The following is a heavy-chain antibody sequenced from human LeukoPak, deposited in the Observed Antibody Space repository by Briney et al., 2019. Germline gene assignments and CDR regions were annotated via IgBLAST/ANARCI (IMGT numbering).Heavy chain of an antibody. Sequence: ASVKVSCKASGGTFSSYAISWVRQATGQGLEWMGWMNPNSGNTGYAQKFQGRVTITRNTSISTAYMELSSLRSEDTAVYYCARGDIAVAVDYWGQGTLVTVSS. CDR1: GGTFSSYA. D-gene: IGHD6-19*01. CDR3: ARGDIAVAVDY. V-gene: IGHV1-8*03. J-gene: IGHJ4*02. CDR2: MNPNSGNT.